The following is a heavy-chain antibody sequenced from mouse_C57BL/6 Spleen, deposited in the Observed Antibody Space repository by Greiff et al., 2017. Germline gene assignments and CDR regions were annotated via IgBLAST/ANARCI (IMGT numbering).Heavy chain of an antibody. V-gene: IGHV14-4*01. CDR3: IHYGGFAY. Sequence: EVQLQQSGAELVRPGASVKLSCTASGYNINDDYMHWVKQRPEQGLAWLGWIDPENGDTDYASKFQGKATITADTSSNTAYLQLSSLTAEDTSVYYCIHYGGFAYWGQGTLVTVAA. CDR1: GYNINDDY. CDR2: IDPENGDT. J-gene: IGHJ3*01. D-gene: IGHD1-2*01.